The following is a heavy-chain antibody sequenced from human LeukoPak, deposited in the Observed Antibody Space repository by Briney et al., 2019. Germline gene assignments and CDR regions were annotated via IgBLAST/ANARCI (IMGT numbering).Heavy chain of an antibody. V-gene: IGHV3-7*01. Sequence: GGSLRLSCAASGFTFSSYCMSWVRQAPGKGLEWVANIKKDGNEKYYVDSVKGRFTISRDNAKNSLYLQMNSLRAEDTAVYYCARVFPRLGIALDAFDIWGQGTMVTVSS. D-gene: IGHD3-16*01. CDR2: IKKDGNEK. CDR3: ARVFPRLGIALDAFDI. J-gene: IGHJ3*02. CDR1: GFTFSSYC.